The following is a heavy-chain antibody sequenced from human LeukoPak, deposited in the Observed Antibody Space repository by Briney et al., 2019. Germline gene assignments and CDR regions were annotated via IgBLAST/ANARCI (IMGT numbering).Heavy chain of an antibody. D-gene: IGHD3-10*01. J-gene: IGHJ6*03. CDR2: IYYSGST. CDR3: ARDGRLGFGELLSDYYYYMDV. Sequence: SETLSLTCTVSGGSISSSSYYWGWIRQPPGTGLEWIGSIYYSGSTYYNPSLKSRVTISVDTSKNQFSLKLSSVTAADTAVYYCARDGRLGFGELLSDYYYYMDVWGKGTTVTISS. CDR1: GGSISSSSYY. V-gene: IGHV4-39*07.